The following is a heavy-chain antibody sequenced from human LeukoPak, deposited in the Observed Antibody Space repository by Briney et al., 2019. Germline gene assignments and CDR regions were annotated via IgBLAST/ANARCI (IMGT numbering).Heavy chain of an antibody. J-gene: IGHJ5*02. CDR2: IYYSGST. V-gene: IGHV4-39*07. Sequence: SGTLSLTCTVSGGSISSSSYYWGWIRQPPGKGLEWIGSIYYSGSTYYNPSLKSRVTISVDTSKNQFSLKLSSVTAADTAVYYCARDSSGYEGINWFDPWGQGTLVTVSS. D-gene: IGHD3-22*01. CDR1: GGSISSSSYY. CDR3: ARDSSGYEGINWFDP.